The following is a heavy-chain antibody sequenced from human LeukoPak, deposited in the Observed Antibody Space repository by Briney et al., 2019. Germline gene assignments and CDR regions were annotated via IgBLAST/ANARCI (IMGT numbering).Heavy chain of an antibody. V-gene: IGHV4-39*07. CDR2: IFYSGST. CDR3: ARRLGPFDY. Sequence: PSETLSLTCTVSSGSISTSNYYWGWVRQPPGKALEWIGNIFYSGSTYYSPSLKSRVTISLDTSRNQFSLKLNSATAADTAVYYCARRLGPFDYWGQGTLVTVSS. D-gene: IGHD3-16*01. CDR1: SGSISTSNYY. J-gene: IGHJ4*02.